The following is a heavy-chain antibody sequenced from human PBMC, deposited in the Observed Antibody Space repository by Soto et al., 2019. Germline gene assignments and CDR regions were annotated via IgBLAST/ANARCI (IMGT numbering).Heavy chain of an antibody. CDR1: GYSISSGYY. J-gene: IGHJ5*02. V-gene: IGHV4-38-2*01. CDR2: FYHGGST. CDR3: ARVGPWVPYYYDSSPYTFENWFAP. Sequence: SESLSLTCAVSGYSISSGYYWGWLRQPPGKGLEWIGSFYHGGSTYYNPSLNSRVTLSIDMTNNHVSLILNSVTAADTAVYYCARVGPWVPYYYDSSPYTFENWFAPWGQGTLVTVSS. D-gene: IGHD3-22*01.